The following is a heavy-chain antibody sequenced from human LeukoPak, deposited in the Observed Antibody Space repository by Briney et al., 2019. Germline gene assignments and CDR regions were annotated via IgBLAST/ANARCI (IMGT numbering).Heavy chain of an antibody. CDR2: IIPIFGTA. J-gene: IGHJ6*03. V-gene: IGHV1-69*13. CDR1: GGTFSSYA. Sequence: SVKVSCKASGGTFSSYAISWVRQAPGQGLEWMGGIIPIFGTANYAQKFQGRVTITADESTSTAYMELSSLRSEDTAVYYCARGGILRYFDWLLYSEYYYYYYMDVWGKGTTVTISS. CDR3: ARGGILRYFDWLLYSEYYYYYYMDV. D-gene: IGHD3-9*01.